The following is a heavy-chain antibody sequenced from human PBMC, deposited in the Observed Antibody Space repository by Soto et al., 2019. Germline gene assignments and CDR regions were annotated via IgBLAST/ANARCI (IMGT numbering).Heavy chain of an antibody. D-gene: IGHD3-22*01. J-gene: IGHJ3*01. CDR2: IGIGSSTK. CDR3: ARDQLYYNDISGRPLNAFDV. V-gene: IGHV3-48*01. Sequence: GGSLRLPCAASGFTFRNYGMNWVRQAPWKGLEWVSYIGIGSSTKYYAYSVKGRFTISRDNAKNSLYLQMNSLRAEDTAVYYCARDQLYYNDISGRPLNAFDVWGQGTMVTVSS. CDR1: GFTFRNYG.